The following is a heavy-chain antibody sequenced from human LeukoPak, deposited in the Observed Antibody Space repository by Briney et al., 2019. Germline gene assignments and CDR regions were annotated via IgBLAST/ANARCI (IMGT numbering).Heavy chain of an antibody. CDR2: IYYSGST. V-gene: IGHV4-61*05. CDR3: ARVGYDILTGQLGGYYYYYMDV. D-gene: IGHD3-9*01. J-gene: IGHJ6*03. CDR1: GGSISSSSYY. Sequence: SETLSLTCTVSGGSISSSSYYWGWIRQPPGKGLEWIGYIYYSGSTNYNPSLKSRVTISVDTSKNQFSLKLSSVTAADTAVYYCARVGYDILTGQLGGYYYYYMDVWGKGTTVTISS.